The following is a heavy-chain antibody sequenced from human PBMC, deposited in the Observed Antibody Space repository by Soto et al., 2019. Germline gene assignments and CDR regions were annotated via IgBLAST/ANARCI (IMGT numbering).Heavy chain of an antibody. CDR2: IWYDGSNK. J-gene: IGHJ4*02. CDR3: ASSDYDFWSGYWYYFDY. V-gene: IGHV3-33*01. Sequence: LRLSCAASGFTFSNYGMHWVRQAPGKGLEWVAVIWYDGSNKYYADSVKGRFTISRDNSKNTLYLQMNSLRAEDTAVYYCASSDYDFWSGYWYYFDYWGQGTLVTVSS. D-gene: IGHD3-3*01. CDR1: GFTFSNYG.